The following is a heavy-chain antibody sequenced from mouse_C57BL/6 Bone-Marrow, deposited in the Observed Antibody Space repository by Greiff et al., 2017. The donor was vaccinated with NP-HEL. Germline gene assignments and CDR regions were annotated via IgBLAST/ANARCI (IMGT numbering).Heavy chain of an antibody. CDR1: GYTFTSYW. D-gene: IGHD1-1*01. CDR3: ARGITTVVGFDY. CDR2: IDPSDSET. V-gene: IGHV1-52*01. Sequence: VKLQQPGAELVRPGSSVKLSCKASGYTFTSYWMHWVKQRPIQGLEWIGNIDPSDSETHYNQKFKDKATLTVDKSSSTAYMQLSSLTSGDSAVYYCARGITTVVGFDYWGQGTTLTVSS. J-gene: IGHJ2*01.